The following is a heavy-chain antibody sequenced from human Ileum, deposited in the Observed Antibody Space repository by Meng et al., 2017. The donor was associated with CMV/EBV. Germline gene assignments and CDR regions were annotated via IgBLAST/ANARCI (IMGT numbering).Heavy chain of an antibody. J-gene: IGHJ5*02. V-gene: IGHV4-59*01. Sequence: GSLRLSCSVSGGSITSYYWSWIRQAPGKGLEWIGYMYYSGRTDYNPSLKSRVTISVDTPKNQFSLKVTSVTAADTAVYYCARVLKSVRGVINGWHDPWGRGALVTVSS. CDR3: ARVLKSVRGVINGWHDP. CDR1: GGSITSYY. D-gene: IGHD3-10*01. CDR2: MYYSGRT.